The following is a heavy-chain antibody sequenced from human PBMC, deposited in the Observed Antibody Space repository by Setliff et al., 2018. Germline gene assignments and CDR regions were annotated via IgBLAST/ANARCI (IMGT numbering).Heavy chain of an antibody. Sequence: SVKVSCKASGATFSSHGISWVRQAPGQGLEWMGGTIPMFGTTEYAQKFQGRLTIITDGSTNTAFMQLSSLRSDDTAVYYCVREGVDSRSSTDYRYYMDVWGKGTTVTVSS. CDR1: GATFSSHG. CDR3: VREGVDSRSSTDYRYYMDV. V-gene: IGHV1-69*05. J-gene: IGHJ6*03. CDR2: TIPMFGTT. D-gene: IGHD3-22*01.